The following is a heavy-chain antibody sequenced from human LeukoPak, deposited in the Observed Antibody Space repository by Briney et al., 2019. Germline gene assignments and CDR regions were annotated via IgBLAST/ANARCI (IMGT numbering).Heavy chain of an antibody. CDR2: TYSSGST. D-gene: IGHD2-21*02. CDR1: GGSISSYY. V-gene: IGHV4-59*01. CDR3: ARFAYCGGHCWYYFDY. Sequence: SETLSLTCTVSGGSISSYYWSWIRQPPGKGLEWIGYTYSSGSTNYNPSLKSRITISVDTSKNQFSLKLSSVTAADTAVYYCARFAYCGGHCWYYFDYWGQGSLVTVSS. J-gene: IGHJ4*02.